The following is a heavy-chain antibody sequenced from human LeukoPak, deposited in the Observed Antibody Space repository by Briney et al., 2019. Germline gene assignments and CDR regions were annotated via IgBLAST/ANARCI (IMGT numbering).Heavy chain of an antibody. Sequence: GGSLRLSCAVSGSIFSSYAMSWVRQAPGKGLEWVSVISGSGGLTYYADSVKGRFTISRDNSKNTLYLQMNSLRAEDTAVYYCAKGRYYGSGSYYNNFDYWGQGTLVTVSS. CDR3: AKGRYYGSGSYYNNFDY. D-gene: IGHD3-10*01. J-gene: IGHJ4*02. V-gene: IGHV3-23*01. CDR2: ISGSGGLT. CDR1: GSIFSSYA.